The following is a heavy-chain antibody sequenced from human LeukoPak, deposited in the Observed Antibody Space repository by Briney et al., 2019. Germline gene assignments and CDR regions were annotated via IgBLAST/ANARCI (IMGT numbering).Heavy chain of an antibody. CDR3: ARGSAAGPSARYYFDY. CDR2: TNSSGGST. D-gene: IGHD6-13*01. Sequence: ASVKVSCKASGYTFTNYYMHWVRQAPGQGPEWMGITNSSGGSTSYAQKFQGRVTMTRDTSTSTVYMELSSLSSEDTAVYYCARGSAAGPSARYYFDYWGQGTLVTVSS. J-gene: IGHJ4*02. V-gene: IGHV1-46*01. CDR1: GYTFTNYY.